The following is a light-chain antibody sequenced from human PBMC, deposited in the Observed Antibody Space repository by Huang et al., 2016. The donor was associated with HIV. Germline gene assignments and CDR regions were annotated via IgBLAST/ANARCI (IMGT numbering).Light chain of an antibody. CDR2: DTS. J-gene: IGKJ4*01. V-gene: IGKV3-11*01. Sequence: VLTQSPATLSWYPGEKVTRSCRASQSVGNYIAWYQQHPGQSPKLLIYDTSNRATGTPVRFSGSGSGTDFTLTISSLESEDFAVYYCQQRSSGVTFGGGTKVQVK. CDR3: QQRSSGVT. CDR1: QSVGNY.